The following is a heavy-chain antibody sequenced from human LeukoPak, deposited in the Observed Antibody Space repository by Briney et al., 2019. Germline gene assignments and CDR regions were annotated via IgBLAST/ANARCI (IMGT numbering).Heavy chain of an antibody. D-gene: IGHD5-18*01. Sequence: GGSLRLSCAASGFTFSSHWMHWVRQAPGKGLVWVSRINSDGSGSTYADSVKGRFTISRDNAKNTLNLQMNSLRAEDTAVYYCARDLGYGYDYSGQGTLVTVSS. CDR1: GFTFSSHW. CDR2: INSDGSGS. CDR3: ARDLGYGYDY. J-gene: IGHJ4*02. V-gene: IGHV3-74*01.